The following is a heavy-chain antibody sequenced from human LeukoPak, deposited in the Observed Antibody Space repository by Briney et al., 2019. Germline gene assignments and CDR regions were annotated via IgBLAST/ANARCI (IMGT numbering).Heavy chain of an antibody. J-gene: IGHJ4*02. CDR1: GGSVTDYY. V-gene: IGHV4-59*02. D-gene: IGHD7-27*01. Sequence: PSETLSLSCTVSGGSVTDYYWSWIRQSPGKGLEWIGYIYYTGTSYNPSLKSRVTISADTSKNQFSLKLISVTAADTAVYYCASRKLGNDYWGQGTLVTVSS. CDR3: ASRKLGNDY. CDR2: IYYTGT.